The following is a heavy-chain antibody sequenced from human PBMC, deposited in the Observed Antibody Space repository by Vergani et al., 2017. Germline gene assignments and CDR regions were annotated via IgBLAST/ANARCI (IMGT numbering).Heavy chain of an antibody. CDR2: IYPGDSDT. J-gene: IGHJ6*02. Sequence: EVQLVQSGAEVKKPGESLKISCKGSGYSFTSYWIGWVRQMPGKGLEWMGIIYPGDSDTRYSPSFQGKVTISADKSISTAYLQWSSLKASDTAMYYCARAPVPAADGRYGMDVWGQGTTVTVSS. V-gene: IGHV5-51*01. CDR1: GYSFTSYW. CDR3: ARAPVPAADGRYGMDV. D-gene: IGHD2-2*01.